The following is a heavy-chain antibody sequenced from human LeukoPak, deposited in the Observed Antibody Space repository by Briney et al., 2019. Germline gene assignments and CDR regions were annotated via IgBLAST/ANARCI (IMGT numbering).Heavy chain of an antibody. CDR3: AKGNFDY. J-gene: IGHJ4*02. V-gene: IGHV3-43*01. D-gene: IGHD3-10*01. CDR2: ISWDGGST. Sequence: PGGSLRLSCAASGFTFDDYTMHWVRQAPGKGLEWVSLISWDGGSTYYADSVKGRFTISRDNSKNSLYLQMNSLRTEDTALYYRAKGNFDYWGQGTLVTVSS. CDR1: GFTFDDYT.